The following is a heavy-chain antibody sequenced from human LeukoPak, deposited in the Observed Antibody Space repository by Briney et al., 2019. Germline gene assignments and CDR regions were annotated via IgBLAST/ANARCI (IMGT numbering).Heavy chain of an antibody. CDR3: AKDYKSGDGYWDFDY. CDR1: GFAVSNNY. D-gene: IGHD5-24*01. Sequence: GGSLRLSCAASGFAVSNNYMSWVRQAPGKGLEWVSGITGGRSTYYADSMKGRFTISRDNSKNTMSMEMNSLRVEDTAVYYCAKDYKSGDGYWDFDYWGQGILVTVSS. V-gene: IGHV3-53*01. J-gene: IGHJ4*02. CDR2: ITGGRST.